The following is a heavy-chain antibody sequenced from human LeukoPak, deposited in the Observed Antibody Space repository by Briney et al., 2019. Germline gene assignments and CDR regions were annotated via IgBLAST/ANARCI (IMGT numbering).Heavy chain of an antibody. V-gene: IGHV3-53*01. CDR2: IYSDGTT. Sequence: SGGSLSLSCVGSKFIVSDNCMTWVRQAPGKGLEWVSVIYSDGTTFYSDSVKGRFAISRDNSKNILYLQMNGLRAEDTAVYYCARERIYFGSGRDLTDARLFYYYGMDVWGQGTTVTVSS. J-gene: IGHJ6*02. D-gene: IGHD3-10*01. CDR3: ARERIYFGSGRDLTDARLFYYYGMDV. CDR1: KFIVSDNC.